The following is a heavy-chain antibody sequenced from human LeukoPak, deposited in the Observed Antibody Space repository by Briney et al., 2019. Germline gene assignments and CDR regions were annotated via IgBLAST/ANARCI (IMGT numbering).Heavy chain of an antibody. CDR3: AKGGYFAFET. Sequence: GGSLRLSCAASGFTFSTYDMQWVGQAPGKGLEWVSGINRSGRTYYTDSVKGRFTISRDNSKNTLYLQMNSLRAEDTAVYYCAKGGYFAFETWGQGTMVAVSS. J-gene: IGHJ3*02. D-gene: IGHD2-2*03. CDR1: GFTFSTYD. CDR2: INRSGRT. V-gene: IGHV3-23*01.